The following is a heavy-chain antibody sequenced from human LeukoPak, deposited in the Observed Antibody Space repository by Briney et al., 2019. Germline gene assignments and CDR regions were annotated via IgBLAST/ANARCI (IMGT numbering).Heavy chain of an antibody. CDR3: ARAGIQLWSGRGPVFDY. V-gene: IGHV4-34*01. CDR1: GGSFSGYY. CDR2: INHSGST. D-gene: IGHD5-18*01. Sequence: PSETLSLTCAVYGGSFSGYYWSWIRQPPGKGLEWIGEINHSGSTNYNPSLKSRVTISVDTSKNQFSLKLSSVTAADTAVYYRARAGIQLWSGRGPVFDYWGQGTLVTVSS. J-gene: IGHJ4*02.